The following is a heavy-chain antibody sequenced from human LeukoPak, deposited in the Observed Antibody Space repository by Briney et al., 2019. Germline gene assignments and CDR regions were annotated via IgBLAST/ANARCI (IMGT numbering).Heavy chain of an antibody. D-gene: IGHD6-19*01. CDR1: GGSFSGYY. CDR3: ARAEQWLVFFDY. CDR2: ISHSGST. V-gene: IGHV4-34*01. J-gene: IGHJ4*02. Sequence: SETLSLTCAVYGGSFSGYYWSWIRQPPGKGLEWIGEISHSGSTNYNPSLKSRVTISVDTSKNQFSLKLSSVTAADTAVYYCARAEQWLVFFDYWGQGTLVTVSS.